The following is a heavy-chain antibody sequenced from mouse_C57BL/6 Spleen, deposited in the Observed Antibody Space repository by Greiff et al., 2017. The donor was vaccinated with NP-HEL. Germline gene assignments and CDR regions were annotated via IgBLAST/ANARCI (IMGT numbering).Heavy chain of an antibody. V-gene: IGHV1-85*01. Sequence: QVQLKESGPELVKPGASVKLSCKASGYTFTSYDINWVKQRPGQGLEWIGWIYPRDGSTKYNEKFKGKATLTVDTSSSTAYMELHSLTSEDSAVYFCARLPGSSYDYAMDYWGQGTSVTVSS. CDR2: IYPRDGST. D-gene: IGHD1-1*01. CDR1: GYTFTSYD. CDR3: ARLPGSSYDYAMDY. J-gene: IGHJ4*01.